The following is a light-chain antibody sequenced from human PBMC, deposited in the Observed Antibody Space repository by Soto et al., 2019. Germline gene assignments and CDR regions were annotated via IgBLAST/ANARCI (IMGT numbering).Light chain of an antibody. CDR3: QQYNNWPQT. Sequence: VMTQAPATLSVSPGERATLSCRASQTINNNVAWYQLKVGQAPRLLIYGASTRATGIPARFSGSGSGTEFPLTISSLQSEDFAEYHCQQYNNWPQTFGRGTTVEFK. CDR1: QTINNN. CDR2: GAS. V-gene: IGKV3-15*01. J-gene: IGKJ1*01.